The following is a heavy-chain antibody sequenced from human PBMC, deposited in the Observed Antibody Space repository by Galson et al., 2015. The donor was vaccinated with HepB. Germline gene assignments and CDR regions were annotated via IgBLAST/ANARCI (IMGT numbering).Heavy chain of an antibody. D-gene: IGHD6-13*01. CDR2: ISSSSSTI. CDR3: ARVVVDSSSWFGGWFDP. Sequence: SLRLSCAASGFTFSSYSMNWVRQAPGKGLEWVSYISSSSSTIYYADSVKGRFTISRDNAKNSLYLQMNSLRAEDTAVYYCARVVVDSSSWFGGWFDPWGQGTLVTVSS. J-gene: IGHJ5*02. CDR1: GFTFSSYS. V-gene: IGHV3-48*01.